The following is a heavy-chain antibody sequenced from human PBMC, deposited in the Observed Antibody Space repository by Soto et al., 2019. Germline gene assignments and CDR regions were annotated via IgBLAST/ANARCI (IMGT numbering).Heavy chain of an antibody. CDR3: ARGGGSGYDEASAYFDY. Sequence: GGSLRLSCAASGFTFSSYGMHWVRQAPGKGLEWVAVIWYDGSNKYYADSVKGRFTISRDNSKNTLYLQMNSLRAEDTAVYYCARGGGSGYDEASAYFDYWGQGTLVTVSS. CDR1: GFTFSSYG. CDR2: IWYDGSNK. J-gene: IGHJ4*02. D-gene: IGHD5-12*01. V-gene: IGHV3-33*01.